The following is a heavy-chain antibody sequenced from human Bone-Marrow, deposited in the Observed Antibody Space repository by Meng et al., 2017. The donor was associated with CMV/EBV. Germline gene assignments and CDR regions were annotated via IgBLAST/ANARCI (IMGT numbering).Heavy chain of an antibody. CDR2: MNPNSGNT. J-gene: IGHJ6*02. CDR3: ARTRIEVEPDGGKIKYYNYGMDV. D-gene: IGHD2-2*01. Sequence: ASVKVSCKASGYTFTTYDINWVRQATGQGLEWMGWMNPNSGNTGYAQKFQGRVTLTRVTSISTAYMELSSLTSDDTAVYYCARTRIEVEPDGGKIKYYNYGMDVWGQGTTVTVSS. CDR1: GYTFTTYD. V-gene: IGHV1-8*01.